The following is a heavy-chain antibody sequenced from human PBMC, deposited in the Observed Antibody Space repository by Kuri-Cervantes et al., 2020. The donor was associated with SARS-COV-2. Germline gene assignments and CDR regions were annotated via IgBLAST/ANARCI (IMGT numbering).Heavy chain of an antibody. CDR3: ARVGLRRITIFGVVMDGNWFDP. D-gene: IGHD3-3*01. V-gene: IGHV4-28*03. Sequence: LILSCPVFDYSISSSHRWGWIRQPPGKGLEWIGSISSSGNTHYNPSLKSRVTMSVDTSKNQFSLKLSSVTAVDTAVYYCARVGLRRITIFGVVMDGNWFDPWGQGTLVTVSS. CDR2: ISSSGNT. CDR1: DYSISSSHR. J-gene: IGHJ5*02.